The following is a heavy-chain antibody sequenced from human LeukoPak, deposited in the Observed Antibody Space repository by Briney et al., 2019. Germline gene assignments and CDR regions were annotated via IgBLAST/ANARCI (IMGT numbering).Heavy chain of an antibody. CDR3: VRGLGDV. D-gene: IGHD4-11*01. CDR1: GFIFRNFW. J-gene: IGHJ6*04. CDR2: INNDGKLV. Sequence: GGSLRLSCSASGFIFRNFWMHWVRQAPGKGPVWVSRINNDGKLVAYADSVKGRFTISRDSAKDTVFLQMNSLRVEDTALYYCVRGLGDVWGKGTLVTVSS. V-gene: IGHV3-74*01.